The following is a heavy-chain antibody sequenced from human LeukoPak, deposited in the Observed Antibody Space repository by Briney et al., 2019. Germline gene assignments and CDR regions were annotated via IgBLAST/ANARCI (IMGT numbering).Heavy chain of an antibody. J-gene: IGHJ3*02. D-gene: IGHD6-19*01. V-gene: IGHV1-2*06. CDR3: ARKAYSSGWDNAFDI. CDR2: INPNSGGT. Sequence: GASVKVSCKASGYTFTGYYMHWVRQAPGQGLEWMGRINPNSGGTNYAQKFQGRVTMTRDTSISTAYMELSRLRSDDTAVYYCARKAYSSGWDNAFDIWAKGQWSPSLQ. CDR1: GYTFTGYY.